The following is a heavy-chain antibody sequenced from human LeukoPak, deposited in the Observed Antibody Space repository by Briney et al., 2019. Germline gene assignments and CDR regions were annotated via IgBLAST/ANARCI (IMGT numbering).Heavy chain of an antibody. Sequence: GGSLRLSCAASGFTFSSYAMSWVRQAPGKGLGWVSAISGSGGSTYYADSVKGRFTISRDNSKNTLYLQMNSLRAGDTAVYYCAKEQLWLKYFDYWGQGTLVTVSS. V-gene: IGHV3-23*01. CDR1: GFTFSSYA. D-gene: IGHD5-18*01. CDR2: ISGSGGST. CDR3: AKEQLWLKYFDY. J-gene: IGHJ4*02.